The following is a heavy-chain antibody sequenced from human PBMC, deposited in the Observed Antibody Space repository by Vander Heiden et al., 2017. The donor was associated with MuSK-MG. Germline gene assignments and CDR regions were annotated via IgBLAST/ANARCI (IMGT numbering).Heavy chain of an antibody. J-gene: IGHJ4*02. Sequence: ELQLVESGGGLVKPGGSLRLSCAASGFTFSTSTMNWVRQAPGKGLEWVSSITSRRSIDDADSVKGRFTISRDKAKSSMYMKMNRLRVEDTAVDDCARDPGPGDSWGQGTLVTVSS. V-gene: IGHV3-21*02. CDR2: ITSRRSI. CDR3: ARDPGPGDS. CDR1: GFTFSTST.